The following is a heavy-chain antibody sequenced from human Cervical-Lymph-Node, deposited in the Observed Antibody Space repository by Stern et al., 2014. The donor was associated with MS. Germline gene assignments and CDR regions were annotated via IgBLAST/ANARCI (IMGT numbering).Heavy chain of an antibody. V-gene: IGHV3-33*01. CDR3: VRVAYSTGWRYASDI. J-gene: IGHJ3*02. Sequence: QVQLVQSGGGVVQPGRSLRLSCAASGFTFSSYAMHWVRQAPGKGLEWVGLIWFDGSEKYYADSVKGRFTISRDNYKNTLYLQMNSLRAEDTAVYYCVRVAYSTGWRYASDIWGQGTMVTVSS. D-gene: IGHD6-19*01. CDR1: GFTFSSYA. CDR2: IWFDGSEK.